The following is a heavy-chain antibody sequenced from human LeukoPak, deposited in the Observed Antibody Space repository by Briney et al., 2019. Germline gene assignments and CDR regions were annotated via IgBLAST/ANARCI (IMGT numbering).Heavy chain of an antibody. Sequence: GGSLRLSCAASGFTFSSYAMSWVRPAPGKGLEWVSDISGSGGSTYYADSVKGRFTISRDNSKNTLYLQMNSLRTEDTAVYYCAKQAGTTSYYYYYMDVWGKGTTVTVSS. CDR1: GFTFSSYA. CDR2: ISGSGGST. D-gene: IGHD6-19*01. V-gene: IGHV3-23*01. J-gene: IGHJ6*03. CDR3: AKQAGTTSYYYYYMDV.